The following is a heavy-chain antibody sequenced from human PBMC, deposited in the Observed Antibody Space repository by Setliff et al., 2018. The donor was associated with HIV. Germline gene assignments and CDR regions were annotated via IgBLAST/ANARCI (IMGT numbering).Heavy chain of an antibody. CDR1: GGTFSSYD. CDR3: ARLNSSGYYVFDY. V-gene: IGHV1-8*02. J-gene: IGHJ4*02. CDR2: MNPNSGNT. Sequence: GASVKVSCKASGGTFSSYDINWVRQVTGQGLEWMGWMNPNSGNTGYGQKFQGRVTMTRDTSISTAYMELSNLGSEDTAVYYCARLNSSGYYVFDYWSQGTLVTVSS. D-gene: IGHD3-22*01.